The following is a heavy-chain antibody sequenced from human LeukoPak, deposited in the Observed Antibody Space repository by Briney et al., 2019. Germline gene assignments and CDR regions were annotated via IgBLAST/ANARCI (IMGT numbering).Heavy chain of an antibody. D-gene: IGHD5-24*01. V-gene: IGHV1-69*13. J-gene: IGHJ4*02. CDR3: ATSRWLQLGYFDY. CDR1: GGTFSSYA. Sequence: SVKVSCKASGGTFSSYAISWARQAPGQGLEWMGGIIPIFGTANYAQKFQGRVTITADESTSTAYMELSSLRSEDTAVYYCATSRWLQLGYFDYWGQGTLVTVSS. CDR2: IIPIFGTA.